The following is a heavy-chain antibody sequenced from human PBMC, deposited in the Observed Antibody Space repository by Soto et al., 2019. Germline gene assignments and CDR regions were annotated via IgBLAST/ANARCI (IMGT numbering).Heavy chain of an antibody. CDR1: GGSISDFY. D-gene: IGHD2-21*02. Sequence: QVQLQESGPGLVKPSETLSLTCAVSGGSISDFYWSWIRQPPGKALEWIGYGYMYYSGSTYYNPSLERRGSISVDPSSNRFSLRLSSVTAADTAVYFCARGSLSTVTANAFDVWGPGAPVTVSS. CDR2: MYYSGST. V-gene: IGHV4-59*01. CDR3: ARGSLSTVTANAFDV. J-gene: IGHJ3*01.